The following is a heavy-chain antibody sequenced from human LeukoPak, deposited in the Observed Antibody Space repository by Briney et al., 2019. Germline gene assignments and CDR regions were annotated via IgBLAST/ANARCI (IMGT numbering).Heavy chain of an antibody. J-gene: IGHJ4*02. CDR3: AKADIVVVPAATPGDY. Sequence: GGSLRLSCAASGFTFSSYGMSWVRQAPGKGLEWVSAISGSGGSTYYADSVKGRFTISRDNSKNTLYLQMNSLRAEDTAVYYCAKADIVVVPAATPGDYWGQGTLVTVSS. CDR2: ISGSGGST. D-gene: IGHD2-2*01. CDR1: GFTFSSYG. V-gene: IGHV3-23*01.